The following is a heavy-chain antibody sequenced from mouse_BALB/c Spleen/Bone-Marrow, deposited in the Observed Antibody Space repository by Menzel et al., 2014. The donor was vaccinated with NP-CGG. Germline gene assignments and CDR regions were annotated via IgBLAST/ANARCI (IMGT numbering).Heavy chain of an antibody. CDR2: IRNKANGYTT. D-gene: IGHD2-1*01. CDR1: GFTFTDYY. V-gene: IGHV7-3*02. CDR3: ARDYGNYVRFAY. J-gene: IGHJ3*01. Sequence: EVQLVESGGGLVQPGGSLRLSCATSGFTFTDYYMSWVRQPPGKALEWLGFIRNKANGYTTEYSASVKGRFTISRDNSQSILYLQMNTLRAEDSATYYCARDYGNYVRFAYWGQGTLVTVSA.